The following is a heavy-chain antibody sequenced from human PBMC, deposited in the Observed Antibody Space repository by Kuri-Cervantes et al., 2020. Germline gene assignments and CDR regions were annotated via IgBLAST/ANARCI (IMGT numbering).Heavy chain of an antibody. J-gene: IGHJ3*02. CDR1: GGTFSSYT. Sequence: SVKVSCKASGGTFSSYTISWVRQAPGQGLEWMGRIIPILGIANYAQKFQGRVTITADESTSTAYMELSSLRSEDTAVYYCARGYRYYYDSSGYHDAFDIWGQGTMVTVSS. CDR2: IIPILGIA. D-gene: IGHD3-22*01. V-gene: IGHV1-69*02. CDR3: ARGYRYYYDSSGYHDAFDI.